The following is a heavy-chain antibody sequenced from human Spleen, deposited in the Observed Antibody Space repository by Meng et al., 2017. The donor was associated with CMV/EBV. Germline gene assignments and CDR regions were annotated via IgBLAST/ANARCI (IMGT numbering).Heavy chain of an antibody. CDR3: ARLPPAFWSVIEY. Sequence: KVSCKASGYFFTNSWIAWVRQKPGKGLEWMGLIYADDSNTRYSPSFEGQVTISADKSISTAYLQWSSLKASDTAIYFCARLPPAFWSVIEYWGQGTLVTVSS. V-gene: IGHV5-51*01. CDR2: IYADDSNT. J-gene: IGHJ4*02. CDR1: GYFFTNSW. D-gene: IGHD2/OR15-2a*01.